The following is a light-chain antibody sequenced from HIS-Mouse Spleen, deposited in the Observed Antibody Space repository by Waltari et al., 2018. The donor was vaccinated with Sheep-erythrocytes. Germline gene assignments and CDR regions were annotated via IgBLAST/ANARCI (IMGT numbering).Light chain of an antibody. J-gene: IGLJ3*02. Sequence: QSVLTQPPPASGTPGQRVTISCSGSSSNIGSNYVYWYQQLPGTAPKLLIYRNNPRPSGVPARLSGSKSGTSASLAISGLRSEDEADYYCAAWDDSLSVVFGGGTKLTVL. V-gene: IGLV1-47*01. CDR2: RNN. CDR1: SSNIGSNY. CDR3: AAWDDSLSVV.